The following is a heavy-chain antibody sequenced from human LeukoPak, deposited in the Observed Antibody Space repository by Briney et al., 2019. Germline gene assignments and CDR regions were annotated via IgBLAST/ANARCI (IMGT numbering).Heavy chain of an antibody. CDR1: GGSISSSSYY. J-gene: IGHJ4*02. V-gene: IGHV4-39*07. D-gene: IGHD1-7*01. Sequence: SETLSLTCTVSGGSISSSSYYWGWIRQTPGKGLEWIGEINHTGNTNYNPSLKSRVTISVDTSKNQFSLRLTSVTAADTAVYYCARGRANWDYDFDYWGQGTLVTVS. CDR2: INHTGNT. CDR3: ARGRANWDYDFDY.